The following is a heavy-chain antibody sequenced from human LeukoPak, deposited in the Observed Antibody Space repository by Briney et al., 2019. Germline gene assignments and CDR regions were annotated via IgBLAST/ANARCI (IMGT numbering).Heavy chain of an antibody. CDR3: ARGDRRTLWAPLDY. Sequence: ASVKVSCKASGYTFTTYYMHWVRQAPGQGLEWMGIINPSGGSTSYAQKFQGRVTMTRDMSTSTVYMELSSLRSEDTAMYFCARGDRRTLWAPLDYWGQGTLVTVSS. V-gene: IGHV1-46*01. CDR1: GYTFTTYY. CDR2: INPSGGST. D-gene: IGHD5-18*01. J-gene: IGHJ4*02.